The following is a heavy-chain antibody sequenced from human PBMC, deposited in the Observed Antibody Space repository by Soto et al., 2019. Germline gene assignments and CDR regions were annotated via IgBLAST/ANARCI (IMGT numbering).Heavy chain of an antibody. CDR1: GYSFTSYW. CDR2: IDPSDSYT. J-gene: IGHJ6*02. V-gene: IGHV5-10-1*01. Sequence: GESLKISCKGSGYSFTSYWISWVLQMPGKGLEWMGRIDPSDSYTNYSPSFQGHVTISADKSISTAYLQWSSLKASDTAMYYCAREWVVAAPYHYYYYGMDVWGQGTTVTVSS. D-gene: IGHD2-15*01. CDR3: AREWVVAAPYHYYYYGMDV.